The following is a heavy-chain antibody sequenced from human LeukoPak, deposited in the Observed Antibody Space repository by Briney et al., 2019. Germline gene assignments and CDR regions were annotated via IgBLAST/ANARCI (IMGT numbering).Heavy chain of an antibody. J-gene: IGHJ4*02. V-gene: IGHV1-18*04. D-gene: IGHD1-14*01. CDR3: AREETTVWPPYPCY. CDR2: ISGYNYKT. CDR1: GYTFRNYY. Sequence: GASVRLSCTASGYTFRNYYITWVRQAPGQGLEWMGWISGYNYKTDYAQNLKGRVTMTTDTSTSTAYMELGSLTSDDTAVYYCAREETTVWPPYPCYWGQGTLVTVSS.